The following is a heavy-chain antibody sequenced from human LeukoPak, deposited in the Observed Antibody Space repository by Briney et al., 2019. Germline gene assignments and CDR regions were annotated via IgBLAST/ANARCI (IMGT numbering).Heavy chain of an antibody. J-gene: IGHJ6*02. CDR1: GGSISSTSYY. CDR2: IYYSGST. Sequence: SETLSLTCTVSGGSISSTSYYWGWIRQPPGKGLEWIGSIYYSGSTYYNPSLKSRVTISVDTSKNQFSLKLSSVTAADTAVYYCARRTVAGPWEGYYYYGMDVWGQGTTVTVSS. V-gene: IGHV4-39*01. D-gene: IGHD6-19*01. CDR3: ARRTVAGPWEGYYYYGMDV.